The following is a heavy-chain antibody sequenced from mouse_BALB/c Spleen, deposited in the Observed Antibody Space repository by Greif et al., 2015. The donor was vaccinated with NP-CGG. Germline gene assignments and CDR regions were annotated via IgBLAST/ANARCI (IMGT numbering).Heavy chain of an antibody. CDR2: IFPGTGTT. CDR1: GYTFTSYW. CDR3: ARWGYGSSSFYAMDY. V-gene: IGHV1S132*01. Sequence: QVQLQQSGAELVKPGASVKLSCKTSGYTFTSYWIQWVKQRPGQGLGWIGEIFPGTGTTYYNEKFKGKATLTIDTSSSTAYMQLSSLTSEDSAVYFCARWGYGSSSFYAMDYWGQGTSVTVSS. D-gene: IGHD1-1*01. J-gene: IGHJ4*01.